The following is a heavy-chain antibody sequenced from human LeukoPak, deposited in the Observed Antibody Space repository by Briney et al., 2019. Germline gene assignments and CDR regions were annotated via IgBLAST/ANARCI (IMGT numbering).Heavy chain of an antibody. Sequence: ASVTVSCKASGYTFTSYAMHWVRQAPGQRLEWMGWINAGNGNTKYSQKFQGRVTITRDTSASTAYMELSSLRSEDTAVYYCARTIYDFWSGYYGDYYYGMDVWGQGTTVTVSS. CDR1: GYTFTSYA. V-gene: IGHV1-3*01. CDR2: INAGNGNT. D-gene: IGHD3-3*01. J-gene: IGHJ6*02. CDR3: ARTIYDFWSGYYGDYYYGMDV.